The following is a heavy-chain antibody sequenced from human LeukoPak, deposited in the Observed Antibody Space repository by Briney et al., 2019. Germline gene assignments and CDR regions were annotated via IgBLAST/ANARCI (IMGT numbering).Heavy chain of an antibody. CDR1: GFTFSDYY. D-gene: IGHD6-19*01. Sequence: PGGSLRLSCAASGFTFSDYYMSWIRQAPGKGLEWVSYISSSGSTIYYADSVKGRFTISRDNAKNSLYLQMNSLRAEDTAVYYCAKMPVSYSSGWSVFDCWGQGNLVTVSS. V-gene: IGHV3-11*01. CDR2: ISSSGSTI. CDR3: AKMPVSYSSGWSVFDC. J-gene: IGHJ4*02.